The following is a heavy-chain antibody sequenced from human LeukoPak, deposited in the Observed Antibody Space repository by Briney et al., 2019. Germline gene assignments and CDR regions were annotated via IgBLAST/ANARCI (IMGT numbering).Heavy chain of an antibody. CDR3: ARGYPAAGFNY. V-gene: IGHV4-34*01. D-gene: IGHD6-13*01. CDR1: GGSFSGYY. J-gene: IGHJ4*02. Sequence: PSETLSLTCAVYGGSFSGYYWSWIRQPPGKGLEWIWEINHSGSTNYKPSLKSRVAISVDTSKKQFSLKLSSVTAADTAVYYCARGYPAAGFNYWGQGTLVTVSS. CDR2: INHSGST.